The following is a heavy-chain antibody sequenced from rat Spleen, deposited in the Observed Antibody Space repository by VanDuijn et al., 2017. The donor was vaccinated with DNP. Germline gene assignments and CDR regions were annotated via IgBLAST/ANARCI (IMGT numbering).Heavy chain of an antibody. V-gene: IGHV2-30*01. D-gene: IGHD1-1*01. CDR3: ARDGQWDYLDY. Sequence: QVRLKESGPGLVQPSQTLSLTCTVSGFSLTSYHVHWVRQPSGKGLEWMGVVWIGGTTHISSIFKSRVSISRDTSKSQVFLEVNSLQSEDTATYYWARDGQWDYLDYWGQGVMVTVAS. CDR2: VWIGGTT. CDR1: GFSLTSYH. J-gene: IGHJ2*01.